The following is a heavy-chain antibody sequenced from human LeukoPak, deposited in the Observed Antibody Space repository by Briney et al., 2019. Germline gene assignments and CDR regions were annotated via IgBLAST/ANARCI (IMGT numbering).Heavy chain of an antibody. Sequence: GGSLRLSCAASGFTVSSNYMSWVRQAPGKGLEWVSVIYSGGSTYYADSVKGRFTISRDNAKNSLYLQMNSLRAEDTAVYYCARENTVVVPAAITYYYNGMDVWGQGTTVTVSS. D-gene: IGHD2-2*02. CDR3: ARENTVVVPAAITYYYNGMDV. V-gene: IGHV3-53*01. CDR2: IYSGGST. CDR1: GFTVSSNY. J-gene: IGHJ6*02.